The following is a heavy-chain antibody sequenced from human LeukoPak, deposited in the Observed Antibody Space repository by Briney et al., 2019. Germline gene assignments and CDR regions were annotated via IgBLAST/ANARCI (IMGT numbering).Heavy chain of an antibody. CDR1: GFTFSSYW. CDR3: ARDGNSGSYLAAFDY. Sequence: GGSLRLSCAASGFTFSSYWMHWVRQAPGKGLVWVSRINSDGSSTNYADSVKGRFTISRDNAKNTLHLQMNSLRAEDTAVYYCARDGNSGSYLAAFDYWGQGTLVTVSS. V-gene: IGHV3-74*01. J-gene: IGHJ4*02. D-gene: IGHD1-26*01. CDR2: INSDGSST.